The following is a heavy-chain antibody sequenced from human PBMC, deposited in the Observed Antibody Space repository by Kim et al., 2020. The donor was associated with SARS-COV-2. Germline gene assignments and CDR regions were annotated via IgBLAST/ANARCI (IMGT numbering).Heavy chain of an antibody. CDR1: GDSISDYF. D-gene: IGHD2-15*01. CDR3: ARTPNRSRYFDL. CDR2: IHYSGST. Sequence: SETLSLTCTVSGDSISDYFWSWIRQPPGEGLEYIAYIHYSGSTNYNPSLKSRVSISIDTSKNQFSLNLNSVTAADTAVYYCARTPNRSRYFDLWGRGTLV. V-gene: IGHV4-59*08. J-gene: IGHJ2*01.